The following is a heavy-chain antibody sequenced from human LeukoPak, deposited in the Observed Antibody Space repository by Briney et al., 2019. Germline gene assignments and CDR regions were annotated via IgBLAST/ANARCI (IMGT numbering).Heavy chain of an antibody. V-gene: IGHV3-21*01. Sequence: KAGGSLTLSCAASGFTFSSYSMNWVRQAPGKGLEWVSSISSSSSYIYYADPVKGRFTISRANAKNSLYLQMNSLRAEDTAVYYCARDYYDSSGYYYEYYFDYWGQGTLVTVSS. J-gene: IGHJ4*02. D-gene: IGHD3-22*01. CDR1: GFTFSSYS. CDR2: ISSSSSYI. CDR3: ARDYYDSSGYYYEYYFDY.